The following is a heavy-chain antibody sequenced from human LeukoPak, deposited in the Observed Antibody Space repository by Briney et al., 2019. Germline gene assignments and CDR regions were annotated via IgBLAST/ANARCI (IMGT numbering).Heavy chain of an antibody. CDR2: ISGSGGST. Sequence: PGGSLRLSCAASGFTFSSYAMSWVRQAPGKGLEWVSAISGSGGSTYYADSVKGLFTISRDNSKNTLYLQMNSLRAEDTAVYYCAKDITIFGVVENWFDPWGQGTLVTVSS. CDR1: GFTFSSYA. V-gene: IGHV3-23*01. D-gene: IGHD3-3*01. CDR3: AKDITIFGVVENWFDP. J-gene: IGHJ5*02.